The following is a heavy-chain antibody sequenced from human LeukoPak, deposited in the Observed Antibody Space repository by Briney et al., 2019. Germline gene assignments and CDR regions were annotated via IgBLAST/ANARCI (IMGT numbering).Heavy chain of an antibody. J-gene: IGHJ2*01. CDR1: GGSIDSYY. D-gene: IGHD1-1*01. V-gene: IGHV4-59*01. Sequence: PSETLSLTCTISGGSIDSYYWSWIRQSPGKAPEWIGHIYYSGSTNYNPSLKSRVTISVDTSKNQFSLKLSSVTAADTAVYYCAGNVHTMGPVYWYFDLWGRGTLVTVSS. CDR2: IYYSGST. CDR3: AGNVHTMGPVYWYFDL.